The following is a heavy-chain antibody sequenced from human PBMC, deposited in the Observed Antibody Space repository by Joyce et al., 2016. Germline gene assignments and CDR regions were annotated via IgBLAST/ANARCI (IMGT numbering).Heavy chain of an antibody. CDR1: GDSFSGTSYY. D-gene: IGHD3-10*01. CDR3: ATSLPSRVGGFQFFGMDV. V-gene: IGHV4-61*01. CDR2: IYNSETT. Sequence: HLQESGPGLVKPSETLSLTCTISGDSFSGTSYYWSWIRQSPGKGLEWLGFIYNSETTRYNPSLGGRLSISVGAAQKQFSLRLTSVTSADTAVYYCATSLPSRVGGFQFFGMDVWGQGTTVIVS. J-gene: IGHJ6*02.